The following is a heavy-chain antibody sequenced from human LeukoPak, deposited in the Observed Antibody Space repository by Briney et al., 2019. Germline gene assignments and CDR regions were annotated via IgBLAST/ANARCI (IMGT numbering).Heavy chain of an antibody. V-gene: IGHV4-61*01. CDR2: IYYSGST. Sequence: SETLSLTCPVSGGSVSSGSYYWSWIRQPPGKGLEGIGYIYYSGSTNYNPSLKSRVTISVDTSKNQFSLKLSSVTAADTAVYYCARGTTRDYYGMDVWGQGTTVTVSS. CDR3: ARGTTRDYYGMDV. CDR1: GGSVSSGSYY. J-gene: IGHJ6*02. D-gene: IGHD1-7*01.